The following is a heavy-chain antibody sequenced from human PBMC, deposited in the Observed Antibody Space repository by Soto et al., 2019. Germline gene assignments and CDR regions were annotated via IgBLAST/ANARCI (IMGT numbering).Heavy chain of an antibody. Sequence: PSETLSLTCTVSGGSIRSYYWSWIRQPPGKGLEWIGHIYYSGTTNYNPSLKSRITMSVDTSKNQFSLKLSSVTAADTAVYYCARAVETGGNWFDPWGQGTRVTVS. J-gene: IGHJ5*02. V-gene: IGHV4-59*01. CDR3: ARAVETGGNWFDP. CDR2: IYYSGTT. D-gene: IGHD1-1*01. CDR1: GGSIRSYY.